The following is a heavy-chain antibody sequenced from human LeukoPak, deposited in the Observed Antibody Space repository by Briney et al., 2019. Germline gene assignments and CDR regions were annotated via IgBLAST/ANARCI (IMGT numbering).Heavy chain of an antibody. CDR1: GYAFTSYS. D-gene: IGHD1-14*01. J-gene: IGHJ4*02. Sequence: GASVKVSCKASGYAFTSYSLNWVRQAPGQGLEWIGWISTYDGNTNFAQKFQGRVTLTTDTSTTTGYMELRSLRSDDTAVYYCTRRGPEMGDYWGQGTLVTVSS. CDR2: ISTYDGNT. V-gene: IGHV1-18*01. CDR3: TRRGPEMGDY.